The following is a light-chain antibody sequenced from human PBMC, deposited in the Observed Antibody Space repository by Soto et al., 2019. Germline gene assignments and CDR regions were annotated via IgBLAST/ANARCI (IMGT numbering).Light chain of an antibody. Sequence: QSVLTQPASVSVSLGQSITISCTGTTSDVGGYNFVSWYQHHPGKAPKIMIYEVSNRPSGVSNRFSGSKSGNTASLTISGLQSEDEADYYCSSYTSISTLVFGTGTKLTVL. CDR3: SSYTSISTLV. J-gene: IGLJ1*01. V-gene: IGLV2-14*01. CDR2: EVS. CDR1: TSDVGGYNF.